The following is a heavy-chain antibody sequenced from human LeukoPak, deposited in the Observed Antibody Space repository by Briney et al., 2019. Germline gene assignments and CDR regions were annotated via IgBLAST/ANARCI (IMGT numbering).Heavy chain of an antibody. CDR2: ISWNSGYI. J-gene: IGHJ4*02. Sequence: SLRLSCAASGFTFDNYAMHWVRQAPGKGLEWLSIISWNSGYIGYADSVKGRFTISRDNAKKSLDLQMNRLRAEDTAFYYCAKVRGTYSSGYFFDYWGQGTLVTVSS. CDR1: GFTFDNYA. D-gene: IGHD6-19*01. CDR3: AKVRGTYSSGYFFDY. V-gene: IGHV3-9*01.